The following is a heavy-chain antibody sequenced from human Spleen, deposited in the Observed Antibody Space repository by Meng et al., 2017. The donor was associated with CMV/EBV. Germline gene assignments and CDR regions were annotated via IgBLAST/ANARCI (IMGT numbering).Heavy chain of an antibody. D-gene: IGHD3-10*01. CDR1: GYTFTGYY. V-gene: IGHV1-2*02. CDR3: ARDPLFYNSDSNWFDP. J-gene: IGHJ5*02. CDR2: INPRSGGA. Sequence: ASVKVSCKASGYTFTGYYMHWVRQAPGQGLEWLGCINPRSGGAKYAQKFQGRVTMTRDTTFSTAYMELSGLRSDDTAVYYCARDPLFYNSDSNWFDPWGQGTLVTVSS.